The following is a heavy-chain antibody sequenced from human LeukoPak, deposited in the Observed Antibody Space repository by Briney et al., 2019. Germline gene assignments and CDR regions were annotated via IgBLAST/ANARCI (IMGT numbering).Heavy chain of an antibody. CDR3: AIVPAAITYFQH. V-gene: IGHV3-53*01. Sequence: QPGGSLRLSCAASGFTVSSNYMSWVRQAPGKGLEWVSVIYSGGSTYYADSVKGRFTIPRDNSKNTLYLQMNSLRAEDTAVYYCAIVPAAITYFQHWGQGTLVTVSS. D-gene: IGHD2-2*01. J-gene: IGHJ1*01. CDR2: IYSGGST. CDR1: GFTVSSNY.